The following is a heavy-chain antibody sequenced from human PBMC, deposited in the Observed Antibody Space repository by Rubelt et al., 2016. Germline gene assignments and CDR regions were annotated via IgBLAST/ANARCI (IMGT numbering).Heavy chain of an antibody. CDR1: GFTFSSYG. Sequence: GGVVQPGRSLRLSCAASGFTFSSYGMHWVRQAPGKGLEWVAVIWYDGSNKYCADSVKGRFTISRDNSKNTLYLQMNSLRAEDTAVYYCARGGMGGSTGYFDYWGQGTLVTVSS. CDR3: ARGGMGGSTGYFDY. J-gene: IGHJ4*02. V-gene: IGHV3-33*01. D-gene: IGHD1-26*01. CDR2: IWYDGSNK.